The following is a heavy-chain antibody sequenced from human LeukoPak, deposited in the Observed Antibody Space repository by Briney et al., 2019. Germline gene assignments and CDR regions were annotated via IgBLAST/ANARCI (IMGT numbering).Heavy chain of an antibody. V-gene: IGHV3-33*01. CDR1: GFTFSSYG. Sequence: GRSLRLSCAASGFTFSSYGMHWVRQAPGKGLEWVAVIWYDGSNKYYADSVKGRFTISRDNSKNTLYLQMSSLRAEDTVVYYCARDLTGATVTTYFDYWGQGTLVTVSS. CDR2: IWYDGSNK. D-gene: IGHD4-17*01. CDR3: ARDLTGATVTTYFDY. J-gene: IGHJ4*02.